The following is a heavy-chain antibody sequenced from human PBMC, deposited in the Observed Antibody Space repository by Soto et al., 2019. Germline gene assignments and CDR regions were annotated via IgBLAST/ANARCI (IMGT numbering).Heavy chain of an antibody. D-gene: IGHD2-15*01. V-gene: IGHV3-9*01. CDR3: AKLRCTGGSCYSDY. CDR1: GFTFDDYA. Sequence: EVQLVESGGDLVQPGRSLRLSCAASGFTFDDYAFHWVRQAPGKGLEWVSSINWNSGSIAYADSVKGRFTISRDNXTNSLYLQMNSLRPEDTALYYCAKLRCTGGSCYSDYWGQGTLVTVSS. J-gene: IGHJ4*02. CDR2: INWNSGSI.